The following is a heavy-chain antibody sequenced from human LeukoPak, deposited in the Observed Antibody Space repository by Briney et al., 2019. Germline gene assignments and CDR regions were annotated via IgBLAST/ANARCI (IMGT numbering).Heavy chain of an antibody. CDR2: IYYAGDT. CDR3: ATWDSGRYSQIDN. CDR1: GGPVSSSSYY. V-gene: IGHV4-39*01. D-gene: IGHD1-26*01. Sequence: SGTLSLTCTVSGGPVSSSSYYWGWVRQSPEKGLECIGTIYYAGDTYYNPSLESRLTISVDTSKNQFSVKLRSVTAADTAVYYCATWDSGRYSQIDNWGQGTLVTVSS. J-gene: IGHJ4*02.